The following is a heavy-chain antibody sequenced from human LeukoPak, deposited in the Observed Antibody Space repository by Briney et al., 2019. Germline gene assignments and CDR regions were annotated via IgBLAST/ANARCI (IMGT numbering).Heavy chain of an antibody. D-gene: IGHD5-18*01. Sequence: SDTLSLTCTVSGGSLSSYYWSWIRQPPGQGLEWIGYIYYSGSPNYNPSLKRRVTISVDTSKSQFSLKLSSVTAADTAVYYCARARQPYYYYGMDVWGQGTTVTVSS. CDR2: IYYSGSP. V-gene: IGHV4-59*07. J-gene: IGHJ6*02. CDR1: GGSLSSYY. CDR3: ARARQPYYYYGMDV.